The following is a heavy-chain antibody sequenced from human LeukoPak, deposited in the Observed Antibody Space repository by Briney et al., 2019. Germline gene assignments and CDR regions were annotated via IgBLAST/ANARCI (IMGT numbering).Heavy chain of an antibody. D-gene: IGHD6-13*01. CDR2: INPNSGGT. Sequence: ASVKVSCKSSGYTFTGYFIHWLRQAPGQGLEWMGWINPNSGGTNYEQKFQGRVTMTRDTSMSTAYMELSSLRSDDTAVYYCARADSSNWYWFDPWGQGTLVTVSS. J-gene: IGHJ5*02. CDR3: ARADSSNWYWFDP. CDR1: GYTFTGYF. V-gene: IGHV1-2*02.